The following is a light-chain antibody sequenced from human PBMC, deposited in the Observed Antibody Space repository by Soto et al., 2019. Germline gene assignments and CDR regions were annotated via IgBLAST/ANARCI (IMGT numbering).Light chain of an antibody. J-gene: IGKJ5*01. Sequence: DIQMTQSPSTLSASAGDRVTITCRASQSISSWLAWYQQKPGKAPKVLIYATSRLQSGVPSRFSGSGSGTDFTLTISSLQPEDFATYYCQQSYSTPITFGQGTRLEI. CDR1: QSISSW. CDR3: QQSYSTPIT. V-gene: IGKV1-39*01. CDR2: ATS.